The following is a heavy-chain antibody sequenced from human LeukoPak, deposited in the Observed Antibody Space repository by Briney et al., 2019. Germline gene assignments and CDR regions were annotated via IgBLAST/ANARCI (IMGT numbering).Heavy chain of an antibody. D-gene: IGHD4-11*01. J-gene: IGHJ5*02. Sequence: ASVKVSCKASGYSFSSYDINWVRQATGQSLEWMGWMNPNSGNKGYAQKFQGRVSITRNTSISTAYMEIGSLTSEDTAVYYCVRGRATVTTHWFDPWGQGTLVTVSS. CDR1: GYSFSSYD. CDR3: VRGRATVTTHWFDP. V-gene: IGHV1-8*03. CDR2: MNPNSGNK.